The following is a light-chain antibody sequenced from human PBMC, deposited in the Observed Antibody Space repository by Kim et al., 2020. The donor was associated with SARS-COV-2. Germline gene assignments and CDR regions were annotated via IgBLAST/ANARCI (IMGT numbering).Light chain of an antibody. CDR3: QQFNNWTLYS. V-gene: IGKV3-15*01. CDR2: GAS. J-gene: IGKJ2*03. CDR1: QSVSSN. Sequence: EVVMTQSPATLSVSPGERATLSCRASQSVSSNLAWFQQKPGQAPRLLIYGASTRAAGVPVRFSGSGSGTEFTLTISSLQSEDFAVYYCQQFNNWTLYSFGQGTKLEI.